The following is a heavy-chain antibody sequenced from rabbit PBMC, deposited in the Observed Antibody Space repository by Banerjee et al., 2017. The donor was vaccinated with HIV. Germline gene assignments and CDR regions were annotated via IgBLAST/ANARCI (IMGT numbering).Heavy chain of an antibody. Sequence: QEQLKESGGGLVQPGGYLTLSCKASGFDFSSYWMGWVRQAPGKGLEWIACIYADSSGTTYYASWAKGRFTISKTSSTTVTLQMTSLTAADTATYFCARGGYTYAAGGGGYAYAYGMDLWG. J-gene: IGHJ6*01. CDR2: IYADSSGTT. V-gene: IGHV1S45*01. CDR1: GFDFSSYW. D-gene: IGHD6-1*01. CDR3: ARGGYTYAAGGGGYAYAYGMDL.